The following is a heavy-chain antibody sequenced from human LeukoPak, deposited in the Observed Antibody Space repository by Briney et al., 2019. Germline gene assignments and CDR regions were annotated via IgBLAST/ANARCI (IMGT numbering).Heavy chain of an antibody. J-gene: IGHJ4*02. D-gene: IGHD6-13*01. CDR2: ITSSSSYI. V-gene: IGHV3-21*01. CDR1: GFTFSSYN. Sequence: GGSLRLSCAASGFTFSSYNMNWVRQAPGKGLEWVSSITSSSSYIYYADSVKGRFTISRDNAKNSLYLQMNSLRAEDTAVYFCARVGALSSSWLLYWGQGTLVTVSS. CDR3: ARVGALSSSWLLY.